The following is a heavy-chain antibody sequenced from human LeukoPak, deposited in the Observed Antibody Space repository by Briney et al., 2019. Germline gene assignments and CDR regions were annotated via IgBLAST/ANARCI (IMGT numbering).Heavy chain of an antibody. CDR2: ISSSSSYI. CDR1: GFTFSSYS. D-gene: IGHD6-13*01. J-gene: IGHJ4*02. V-gene: IGHV3-21*01. CDR3: ARDSIAAAGPYIFDY. Sequence: GGSLRLSCAASGFTFSSYSMNWVRQAPGKGLEWVSSISSSSSYIYYADSVKGRFTISRDNAKNSLYLQMNSLRAEDMAVYYCARDSIAAAGPYIFDYWGQGTLVTVSS.